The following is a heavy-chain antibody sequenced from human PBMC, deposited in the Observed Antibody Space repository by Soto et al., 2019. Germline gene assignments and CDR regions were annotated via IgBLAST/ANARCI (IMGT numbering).Heavy chain of an antibody. CDR3: ARGSSIAGLYYGMDV. CDR2: IYYSGST. J-gene: IGHJ6*02. D-gene: IGHD6-6*01. CDR1: GGSIRSSTYY. Sequence: SETLSLTCTVSGGSIRSSTYYWGWIRQPPGKGLEWIGSIYYSGSTHYNPSLKSRVTISLDTSKNQFSLKLSSVTAADTAVYYCARGSSIAGLYYGMDVWGQGTTVTVSS. V-gene: IGHV4-39*07.